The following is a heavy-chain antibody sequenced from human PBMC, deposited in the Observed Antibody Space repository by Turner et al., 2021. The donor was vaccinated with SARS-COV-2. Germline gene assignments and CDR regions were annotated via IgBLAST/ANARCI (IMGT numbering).Heavy chain of an antibody. CDR1: GFPFSSYG. J-gene: IGHJ5*02. CDR2: ISYDGSNK. V-gene: IGHV3-30*18. CDR3: AKDLGQLDWFDP. Sequence: QVQLVESGGGVVQPGRSLRLSCAASGFPFSSYGMDWVRQAPGKGLEWVAVISYDGSNKYYADSVKGRFTISRDNSKNTLYLQMNSLRAEDTAVYYCAKDLGQLDWFDPWGQGTLVTVSS. D-gene: IGHD6-13*01.